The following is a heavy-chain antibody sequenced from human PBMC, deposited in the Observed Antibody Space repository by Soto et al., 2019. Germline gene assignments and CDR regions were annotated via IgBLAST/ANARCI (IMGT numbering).Heavy chain of an antibody. CDR1: GFASSTNY. D-gene: IGHD4-4*01. CDR2: INPSGGST. Sequence: APVKGTLKASGFASSTNYMHWARQAPGQGYEWMGIINPSGGSTTYAQKFQGRVTMTRDTSTTTVYMELSSLKSEDSAVYYNGRYDYNGYYFDSWCQGTLIKVS. CDR3: GRYDYNGYYFDS. V-gene: IGHV1-46*01. J-gene: IGHJ4*02.